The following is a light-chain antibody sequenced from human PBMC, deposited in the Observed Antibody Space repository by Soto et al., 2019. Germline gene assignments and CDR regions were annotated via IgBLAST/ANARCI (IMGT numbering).Light chain of an antibody. J-gene: IGLJ3*02. V-gene: IGLV1-44*01. CDR3: STWDDSLNGWV. CDR2: NDD. Sequence: QSVLTQPPSVSGTPGLRVNISCSGSISNIGKDTVNWYQQLPGTAPKLLMFNDDKRPSGVPDRFSGSRSGTSASLAISGLQSDDEAVYFYSTWDDSLNGWVFGGGTKLTVL. CDR1: ISNIGKDT.